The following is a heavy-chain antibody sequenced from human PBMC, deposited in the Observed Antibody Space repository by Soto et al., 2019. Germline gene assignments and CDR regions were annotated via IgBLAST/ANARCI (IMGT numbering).Heavy chain of an antibody. CDR3: ARDGFAAAGNLGYYYYGMDV. V-gene: IGHV4-30-4*01. Sequence: PSETVSRTCTVSGGSISSGDYYWSWIRQPPGKGLEWIGYIYYSGSTYYNPSLKSRVTISVDTSKNQFSLKLSSVTAADTAVYYCARDGFAAAGNLGYYYYGMDVWGQGTTVTVSS. CDR1: GGSISSGDYY. CDR2: IYYSGST. D-gene: IGHD6-13*01. J-gene: IGHJ6*02.